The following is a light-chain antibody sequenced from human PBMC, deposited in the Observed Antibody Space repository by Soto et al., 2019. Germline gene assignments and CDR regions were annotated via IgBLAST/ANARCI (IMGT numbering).Light chain of an antibody. CDR2: DGS. Sequence: EIVLTQSPATLSVSPGERVTLSCRASQNLHSFLNWYQQRPGQAPRPLIYDGSKRAAGVPDIISGDGSGTDYTLTISSLEPEDFAVYYCQQRTRWPMTFGQGTRLEIK. J-gene: IGKJ5*01. CDR1: QNLHSF. CDR3: QQRTRWPMT. V-gene: IGKV3-11*01.